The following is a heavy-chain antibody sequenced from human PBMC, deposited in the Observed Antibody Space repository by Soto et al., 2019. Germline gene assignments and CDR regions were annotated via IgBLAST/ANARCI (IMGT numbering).Heavy chain of an antibody. Sequence: GGSLRLSCTASGFNFSDYVVNWVRQAPGRGLEWLSFISFDGSNEYYADFVKGRFTISRDTSRNTVYLQMNSLRADDTAVYLCAGEGYYHTGAYPYSMDVWGQGTMVTVSS. V-gene: IGHV3-30-3*01. CDR2: ISFDGSNE. CDR1: GFNFSDYV. J-gene: IGHJ6*02. D-gene: IGHD3-22*01. CDR3: AGEGYYHTGAYPYSMDV.